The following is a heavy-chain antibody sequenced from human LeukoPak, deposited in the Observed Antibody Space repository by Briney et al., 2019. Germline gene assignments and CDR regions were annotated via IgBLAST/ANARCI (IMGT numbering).Heavy chain of an antibody. V-gene: IGHV3-23*01. CDR1: KFNFNSYG. J-gene: IGHJ3*02. CDR2: ISGSGGST. CDR3: AKDPDGDYIGTFDI. Sequence: GGSLRLSCTTSKFNFNSYGMTWVRQAPGKGLEWVSSISGSGGSTQYAASVQGRFTISRDNSKNTLYLQMNSLRAEDTAVYYCAKDPDGDYIGTFDIWGQGTMVTVSS. D-gene: IGHD4-17*01.